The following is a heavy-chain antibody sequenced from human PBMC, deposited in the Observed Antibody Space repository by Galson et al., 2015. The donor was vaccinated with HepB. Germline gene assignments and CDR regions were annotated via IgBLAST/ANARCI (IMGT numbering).Heavy chain of an antibody. CDR3: ARGSTGRFLDWSPRPYYYNYMDV. D-gene: IGHD3/OR15-3a*01. J-gene: IGHJ6*03. CDR1: GYTFTDYY. V-gene: IGHV1-69-2*01. CDR2: IDPEDGET. Sequence: VKVSCKVSGYTFTDYYIHWVQQAPGKGLEYMGLIDPEDGETIYADKFQGRVTITADTSTDTAYMEVSSLRSEDTAVYYCARGSTGRFLDWSPRPYYYNYMDVWGKGTTVTVS.